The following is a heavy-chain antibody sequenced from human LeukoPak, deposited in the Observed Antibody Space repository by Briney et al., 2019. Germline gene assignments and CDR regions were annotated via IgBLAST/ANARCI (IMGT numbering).Heavy chain of an antibody. CDR3: ARRIVGPTSGGDY. J-gene: IGHJ4*02. CDR1: GFTFSSYE. V-gene: IGHV3-48*03. D-gene: IGHD1-26*01. Sequence: GGSQRLSCAASGFTFSSYEMNWVRQAPGKGLEWVSYLSRSGINIYYADSVKGRFTISRDNAKNSLYLQMNSLRAEDTAVYYCARRIVGPTSGGDYWGQGTPVTVSS. CDR2: LSRSGINI.